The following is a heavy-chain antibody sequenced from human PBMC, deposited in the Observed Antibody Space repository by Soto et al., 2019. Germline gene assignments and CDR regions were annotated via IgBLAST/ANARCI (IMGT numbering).Heavy chain of an antibody. Sequence: QITLKESGPTPGKPTQTLTVTCTFSWFSLRPRWGAVGWFRQPPGKALEWLALIYWDEDKWYSPSLKSRLTITDDTSKNQVVLTMTNMDPVDTATYYCAHRPRGYAYYFDYWGQGTLVTVSS. V-gene: IGHV2-5*02. D-gene: IGHD5-12*01. CDR2: IYWDEDK. J-gene: IGHJ4*02. CDR3: AHRPRGYAYYFDY. CDR1: WFSLRPRWGA.